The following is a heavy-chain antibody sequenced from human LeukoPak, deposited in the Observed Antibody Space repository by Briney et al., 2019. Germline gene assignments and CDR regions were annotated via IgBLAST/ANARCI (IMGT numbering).Heavy chain of an antibody. CDR1: GFTFSTYE. CDR2: INSAGTTT. V-gene: IGHV3-48*03. Sequence: GGSLRLSCAASGFTFSTYEMVWVRQAPRGGLGWGSYINSAGTTTYTESVKGRFTISRDPVKNSLYLQMNSLRVEDTAIYFCAREASPGHPFGWHFDRWGQGTLVTVPS. D-gene: IGHD3-10*01. CDR3: AREASPGHPFGWHFDR. J-gene: IGHJ4*02.